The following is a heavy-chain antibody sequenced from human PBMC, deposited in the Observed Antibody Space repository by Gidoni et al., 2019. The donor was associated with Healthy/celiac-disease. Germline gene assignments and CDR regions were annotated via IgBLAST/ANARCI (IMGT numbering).Heavy chain of an antibody. D-gene: IGHD6-19*01. CDR2: ISGSGGST. V-gene: IGHV3-23*01. CDR3: AKEGRAVAAGIGGFGDY. Sequence: EVQLLESGGGLVQPGGSLRLSCAASGFTFRSYAMSWVRQAPGKGLEWVSAISGSGGSTYYADSVKGRFTISRDNSKNTLYLQMNSLRAEDTAVYYCAKEGRAVAAGIGGFGDYWGQGTLVTVSS. CDR1: GFTFRSYA. J-gene: IGHJ4*02.